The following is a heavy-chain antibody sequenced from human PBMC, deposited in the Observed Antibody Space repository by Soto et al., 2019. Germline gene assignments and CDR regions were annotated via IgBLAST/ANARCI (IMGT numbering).Heavy chain of an antibody. CDR3: ARASGGYHSFYCMDV. Sequence: ASGKVCCNASGYTFTSYCISWVRQAPGQGLEWMGWISAYNGNTNYAQKLQGRVTMTTDTSTSTAYMELRRLRSDDTAVYYCARASGGYHSFYCMDVWGQGTTVPVSS. CDR2: ISAYNGNT. CDR1: GYTFTSYC. J-gene: IGHJ6*02. D-gene: IGHD2-8*02. V-gene: IGHV1-18*04.